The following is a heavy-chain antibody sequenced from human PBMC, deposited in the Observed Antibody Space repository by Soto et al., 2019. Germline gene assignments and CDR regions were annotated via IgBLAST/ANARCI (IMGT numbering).Heavy chain of an antibody. J-gene: IGHJ6*02. CDR2: ILGDGSTT. CDR1: GFTFSNYA. V-gene: IGHV3-23*03. Sequence: PGGSLRLSCVASGFTFSNYAMTWVRQAPGKGLEWVSSILGDGSTTSYADSVKGRFTISRDNSKNTLCLQMSSLRAEDTGVYYCARRQIPPPTRGAANARGAMDVWGQGTTVTVSS. D-gene: IGHD6-13*01. CDR3: ARRQIPPPTRGAANARGAMDV.